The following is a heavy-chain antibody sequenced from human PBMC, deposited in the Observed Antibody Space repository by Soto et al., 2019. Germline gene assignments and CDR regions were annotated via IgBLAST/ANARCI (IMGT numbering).Heavy chain of an antibody. Sequence: EVQLVESGGGLVQPGGSLRLSCAASVFTVSTKYMSWVRQAPGKGLEWVSVIYSGGSTFYADSVRGRFTISRDNSKNTVNLQMSSLRAEDTAVYYCARDPWAADYWGQGTLVTVSS. V-gene: IGHV3-66*01. J-gene: IGHJ4*02. CDR2: IYSGGST. D-gene: IGHD3-16*01. CDR3: ARDPWAADY. CDR1: VFTVSTKY.